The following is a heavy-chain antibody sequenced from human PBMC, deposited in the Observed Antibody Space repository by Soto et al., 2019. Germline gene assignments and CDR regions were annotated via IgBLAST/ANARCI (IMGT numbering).Heavy chain of an antibody. J-gene: IGHJ2*01. CDR2: ISYDGSNK. Sequence: QVQLVESGGGVVQPGRSLRLSCAASGFTFSSYAMHWVRQAPGKGLEWVAVISYDGSNKYYADSVKGRFTISSDNAKNTLYLQLNSLSAEDTAVYSCARDQGDIRGFVLWGRGNLVTVSS. CDR1: GFTFSSYA. V-gene: IGHV3-30-3*01. CDR3: ARDQGDIRGFVL. D-gene: IGHD3-9*01.